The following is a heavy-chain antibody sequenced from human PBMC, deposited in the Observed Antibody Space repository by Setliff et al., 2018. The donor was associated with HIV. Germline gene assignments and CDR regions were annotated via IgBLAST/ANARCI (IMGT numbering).Heavy chain of an antibody. CDR2: IKQDGSEI. J-gene: IGHJ4*02. Sequence: LRLSCAASRFTYGSYWMSWVRQTPGRGLEWVASIKQDGSEIYYVDSVKGRFTISRDNVKNSLYLQMNSLRAEDTAVYFCARGVGSNYFDYWGQGTLVTVSS. D-gene: IGHD1-26*01. V-gene: IGHV3-7*01. CDR1: RFTYGSYW. CDR3: ARGVGSNYFDY.